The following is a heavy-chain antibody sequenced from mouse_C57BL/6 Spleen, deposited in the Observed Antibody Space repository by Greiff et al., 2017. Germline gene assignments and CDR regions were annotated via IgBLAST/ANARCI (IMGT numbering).Heavy chain of an antibody. CDR1: GYTFTSYW. CDR3: ARRGTVLVPFDC. J-gene: IGHJ2*01. CDR2: IDPSDSYT. Sequence: QVQLQQPGAELVMPGASVKLSCKASGYTFTSYWMHWVKQRPGQGLEWIGEIDPSDSYTNYNQKFKGKSTLTVDKSSSTAYMQLRSLTSEDSAFYYCARRGTVLVPFDCWGQGTTLSFSS. D-gene: IGHD1-1*01. V-gene: IGHV1-69*01.